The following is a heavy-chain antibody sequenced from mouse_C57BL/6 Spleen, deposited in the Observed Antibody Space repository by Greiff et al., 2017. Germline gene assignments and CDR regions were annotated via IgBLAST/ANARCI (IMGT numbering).Heavy chain of an antibody. CDR3: AREGDADFDY. J-gene: IGHJ2*01. Sequence: EVKLQESGPGLVKPSQSLSLTCSVTGYSITSGYYWNWIRQFPGNKLEWMGYISYDGSNNYNPSLKNRISITRDTSKNQFFLKLNSVTTEDTATYYCAREGDADFDYWGQGTTLTVSS. CDR2: ISYDGSN. D-gene: IGHD3-3*01. CDR1: GYSITSGYY. V-gene: IGHV3-6*01.